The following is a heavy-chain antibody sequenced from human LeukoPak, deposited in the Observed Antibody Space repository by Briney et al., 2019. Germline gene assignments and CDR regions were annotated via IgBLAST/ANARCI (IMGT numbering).Heavy chain of an antibody. D-gene: IGHD6-19*01. Sequence: GGSLRLSCAASGFTFSSYALSWVRQAPGKGLEWVSTVSGSGHTTYYADSVKGRFTISRDNAKNSLYLQMNSLRAEDTALYYCATGSSGWYEFAGPYGMDVWGQGTTVTVSS. V-gene: IGHV3-23*01. J-gene: IGHJ6*02. CDR1: GFTFSSYA. CDR3: ATGSSGWYEFAGPYGMDV. CDR2: VSGSGHTT.